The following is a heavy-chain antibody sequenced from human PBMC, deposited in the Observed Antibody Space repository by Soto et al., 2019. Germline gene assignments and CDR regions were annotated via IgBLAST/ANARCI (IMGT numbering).Heavy chain of an antibody. Sequence: ASVKVSCKASGYTFTSYAMHWVRQAPGQRLEWMGWINAGNGNTKYSQKFQGRVTITRDTSASTAYMELSSLRSEDTAVYYCARVSNYFWSGYYDYWGQGTLVTVSS. CDR3: ARVSNYFWSGYYDY. J-gene: IGHJ4*02. D-gene: IGHD3-3*01. CDR2: INAGNGNT. CDR1: GYTFTSYA. V-gene: IGHV1-3*01.